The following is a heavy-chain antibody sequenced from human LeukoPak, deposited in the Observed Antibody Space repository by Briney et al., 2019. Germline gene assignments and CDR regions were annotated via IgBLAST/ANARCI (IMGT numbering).Heavy chain of an antibody. CDR2: IIPIFGTA. CDR3: ARDPLYQQWLAPFDY. D-gene: IGHD6-19*01. Sequence: GASVKVSCKASGGTFSSYAISWVRQAPGQGLEWMGGIIPIFGTANYAQKFQGRVTITADESTSTAYMELSSLRSEDTAVYYCARDPLYQQWLAPFDYWGQGTLVTVSS. CDR1: GGTFSSYA. V-gene: IGHV1-69*13. J-gene: IGHJ4*02.